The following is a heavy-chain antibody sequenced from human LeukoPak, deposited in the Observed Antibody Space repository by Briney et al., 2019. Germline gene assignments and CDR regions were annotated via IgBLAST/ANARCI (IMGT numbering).Heavy chain of an antibody. CDR3: ARDNYGDYEFDY. CDR1: GFTVGINY. V-gene: IGHV3-11*06. Sequence: GGSLRLSCEASGFTVGINYMTWVRQAPGRGLEWVSYISSRSSNTNHADSVKGRFTISRDNAKNSLYLQMNSLRAEDTAVYYCARDNYGDYEFDYWGQGTLVTVSS. CDR2: ISSRSSNT. J-gene: IGHJ4*02. D-gene: IGHD4-17*01.